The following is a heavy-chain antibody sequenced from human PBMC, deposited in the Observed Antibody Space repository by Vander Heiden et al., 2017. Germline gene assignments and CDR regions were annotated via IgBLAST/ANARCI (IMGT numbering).Heavy chain of an antibody. CDR1: GGSISSGGYY. CDR3: ARSNVPEYYYYYGMDV. Sequence: QVQLQESGPGLVKPSQTLSPTCTVSGGSISSGGYYWSWIRQHPGKGLEWIGYSYYSGSTYYNPSIKSRVTISVDTSKNQFSLKLSSVTAADTAVYYCARSNVPEYYYYYGMDVWGQGTTVTVSS. D-gene: IGHD1-1*01. J-gene: IGHJ6*02. CDR2: SYYSGST. V-gene: IGHV4-31*03.